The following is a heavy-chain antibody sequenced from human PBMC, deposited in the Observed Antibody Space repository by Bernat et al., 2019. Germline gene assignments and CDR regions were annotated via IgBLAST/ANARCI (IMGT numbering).Heavy chain of an antibody. CDR1: GFTFSDYY. V-gene: IGHV3-11*05. Sequence: QVQLVEAGGGGVKPGGSSRPSCAASGFTFSDYYMSWFRHAPGKGLDWVAYISSSSSYTNYADSVKGRFTISKDNAKNSLYLQMNSLGAEDTAVYYCARGTSTSAPYMDVWGKGTTVTVSS. CDR3: ARGTSTSAPYMDV. CDR2: ISSSSSYT. J-gene: IGHJ6*03.